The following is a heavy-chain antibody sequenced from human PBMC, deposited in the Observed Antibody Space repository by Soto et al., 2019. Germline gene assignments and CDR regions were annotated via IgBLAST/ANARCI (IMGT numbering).Heavy chain of an antibody. J-gene: IGHJ6*02. CDR3: AKVRYSSPMGYYYGMDV. Sequence: SVKVSCKASRVAFSKFIVTWVRQAPGLGLEWVGGIIPIFGTANYAQKFQGRVTITADESTSTSYMEVNNLRSEDTAVYYCAKVRYSSPMGYYYGMDVCGQGTTVTVSS. CDR2: IIPIFGTA. D-gene: IGHD6-19*01. CDR1: RVAFSKFI. V-gene: IGHV1-69*13.